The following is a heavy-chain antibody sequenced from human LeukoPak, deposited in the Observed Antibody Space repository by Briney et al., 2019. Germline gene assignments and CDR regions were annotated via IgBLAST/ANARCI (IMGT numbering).Heavy chain of an antibody. J-gene: IGHJ4*02. CDR1: GFTFSSYS. V-gene: IGHV3-21*01. CDR2: ISSSSSYI. D-gene: IGHD2-2*01. CDR3: ARGSPIVVVPAALYYFDY. Sequence: PGGSLRLSCAASGFTFSSYSMNWVRQAPGKGLEWVSSISSSSSYIYYADSVKGRFTISRDNAKNTLYLQMKSLTAEDTAVYYCARGSPIVVVPAALYYFDYWGQGTLVTVSS.